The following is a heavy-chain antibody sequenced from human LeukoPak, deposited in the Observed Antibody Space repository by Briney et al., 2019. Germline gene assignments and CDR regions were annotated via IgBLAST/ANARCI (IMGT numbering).Heavy chain of an antibody. J-gene: IGHJ4*02. CDR1: GYIFTNYG. CDR2: ISPYNGHT. V-gene: IGHV1-18*01. Sequence: ASVKVSCKASGYIFTNYGISWVRQAPGQGLEWMGWISPYNGHTNFAPNLQDRLTMTTDTSTSTAYMELRSLRSDDTAVYYCAKTRDTVLNEYCGQGTLVTVSS. CDR3: AKTRDTVLNEY.